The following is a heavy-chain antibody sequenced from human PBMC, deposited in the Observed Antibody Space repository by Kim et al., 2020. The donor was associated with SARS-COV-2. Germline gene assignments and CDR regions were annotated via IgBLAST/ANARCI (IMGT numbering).Heavy chain of an antibody. D-gene: IGHD2-2*01. V-gene: IGHV3-23*01. Sequence: GGSLRLSCAASGFTFSSYAMSWVRQAPGKGLEWVSAISGSGGSTYYADSVKGRFTISRDNSKNTLYLQMNSLRAEDTAVYYCAKDGGSRVVPAAMPTFDYWGQGTLVTVSS. CDR1: GFTFSSYA. CDR3: AKDGGSRVVPAAMPTFDY. CDR2: ISGSGGST. J-gene: IGHJ4*02.